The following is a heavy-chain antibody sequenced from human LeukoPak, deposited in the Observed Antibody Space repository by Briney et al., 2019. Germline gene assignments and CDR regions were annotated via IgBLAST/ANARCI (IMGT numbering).Heavy chain of an antibody. CDR2: IYKSGSS. D-gene: IGHD6-13*01. Sequence: SETLSLTCSVSGGSISTYYWSWIRQSAGKGLEWIGRIYKSGSSNYNPSLKSRVSMSVDSSKNHFSLKLSSVTAADTAVYYCVRALLAAAPDYWGQGTLVTVSS. J-gene: IGHJ4*02. CDR1: GGSISTYY. CDR3: VRALLAAAPDY. V-gene: IGHV4-4*07.